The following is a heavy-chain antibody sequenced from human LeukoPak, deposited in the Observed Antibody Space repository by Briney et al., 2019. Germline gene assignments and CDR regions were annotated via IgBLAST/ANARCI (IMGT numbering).Heavy chain of an antibody. V-gene: IGHV1-69*05. CDR2: IIPIFGTA. D-gene: IGHD3-22*01. J-gene: IGHJ3*01. Sequence: GSSVKVSCKASGGTFSSYAISWVRQAPGQGLEWMGGIIPIFGTANYAQKFQGRVTITTDESTNTAYMELNSLRSEDTAVYYCARGDSSGAPIVYWGQGTMVTVSS. CDR3: ARGDSSGAPIVY. CDR1: GGTFSSYA.